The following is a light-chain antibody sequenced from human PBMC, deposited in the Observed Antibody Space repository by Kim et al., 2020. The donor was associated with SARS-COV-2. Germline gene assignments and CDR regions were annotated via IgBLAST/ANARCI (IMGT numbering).Light chain of an antibody. CDR3: HQSHGLPYT. V-gene: IGKV6-21*02. Sequence: EIVLTQSPEFQSVSPGEKVTITCRASENMGSSLHWYQLKPDQSPKLLVKYTSQSISGVPSRFSGSGSGTDFTLTINSLETEDAATYYCHQSHGLPYTFGQGTKLDI. CDR1: ENMGSS. J-gene: IGKJ2*01. CDR2: YTS.